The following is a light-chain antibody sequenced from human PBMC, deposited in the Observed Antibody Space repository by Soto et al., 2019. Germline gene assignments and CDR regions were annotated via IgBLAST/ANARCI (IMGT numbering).Light chain of an antibody. Sequence: DIVMTQSPDSLTVSLGEGATITCKSSQSVFYSSNNKNYKAWYQKKPGEPHNLLIYWASSREPVVPERFSGSGSCTDFTLSISSLQAEDVPAYYCEKYYNFPHNFGQGTKLEIK. CDR2: WAS. CDR1: QSVFYSSNNKNY. CDR3: EKYYNFPHN. J-gene: IGKJ2*01. V-gene: IGKV4-1*01.